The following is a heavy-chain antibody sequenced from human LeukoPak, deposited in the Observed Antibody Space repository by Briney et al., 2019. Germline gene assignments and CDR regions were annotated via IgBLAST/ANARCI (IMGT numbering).Heavy chain of an antibody. J-gene: IGHJ4*02. Sequence: PSETLSLTCTVSGGSISSRSYYWGWIRQPPGKGLEWIGTIYYSGSTYYNPSLKSRVTISVDTSKNQFSLKLSSLTAADTAVYYCARDAFDSSGYYKIDYWGQGTLVTVSS. CDR1: GGSISSRSYY. CDR2: IYYSGST. D-gene: IGHD3-22*01. CDR3: ARDAFDSSGYYKIDY. V-gene: IGHV4-39*07.